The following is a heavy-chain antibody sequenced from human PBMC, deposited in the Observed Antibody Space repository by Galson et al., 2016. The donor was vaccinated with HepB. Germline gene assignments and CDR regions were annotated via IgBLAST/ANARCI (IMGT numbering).Heavy chain of an antibody. CDR1: GFSFRNYA. CDR3: ARDRQWLVTFDY. CDR2: ISDDGTNK. Sequence: SLRLSCAASGFSFRNYAMHWVRQAPGKGLEWVAVISDDGTNKFYGDAVKGRFTISRDNSRNTLYLQMNRVRPEDTGVYYCARDRQWLVTFDYWGLGTLVTVSS. V-gene: IGHV3-30*04. J-gene: IGHJ4*02. D-gene: IGHD6-19*01.